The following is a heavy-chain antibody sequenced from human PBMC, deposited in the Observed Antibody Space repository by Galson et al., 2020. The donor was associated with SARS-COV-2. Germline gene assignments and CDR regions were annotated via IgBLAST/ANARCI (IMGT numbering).Heavy chain of an antibody. CDR3: ARRYVSGLSPYWYLTL. J-gene: IGHJ2*01. Sequence: SETLSPTCSVSGGSITTGGYSWTWIRQSPGKGLEWIGYVYQSGATHYNPSLKSRLTISMDRSKNQLSRKLTSVTAADTAVYYCARRYVSGLSPYWYLTLWGRGTLVTVSS. D-gene: IGHD3-16*01. CDR1: GGSITTGGYS. CDR2: VYQSGAT. V-gene: IGHV4-30-2*06.